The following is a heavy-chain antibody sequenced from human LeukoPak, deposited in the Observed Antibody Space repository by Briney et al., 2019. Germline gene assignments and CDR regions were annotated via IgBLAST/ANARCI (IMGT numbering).Heavy chain of an antibody. CDR3: ARESSDWFSDAFDI. D-gene: IGHD6-19*01. CDR1: GFTFSNYW. CDR2: INSDGNRT. J-gene: IGHJ3*02. Sequence: PGGSLRLSCAASGFTFSNYWIHWVRQAPGKGLVWVSRINSDGNRTNYADFVKGRFTISRDNAKNTLYVQINSLRAEDTAVYYCARESSDWFSDAFDIWGQGTVVTVSS. V-gene: IGHV3-74*01.